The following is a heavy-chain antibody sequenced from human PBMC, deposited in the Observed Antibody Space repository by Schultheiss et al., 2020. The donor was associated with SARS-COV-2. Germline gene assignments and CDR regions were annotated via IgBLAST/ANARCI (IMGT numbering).Heavy chain of an antibody. CDR1: GFTFSSYG. J-gene: IGHJ4*02. CDR3: ARDPDYGGYSYFDY. CDR2: IYSGGST. Sequence: GGSLRLSCAASGFTFSSYGMHWVRQAPGKGLEWVSLIYSGGSTYYADSVKGRFTISRDNSKNTLYLQMNSLRAEDTAVYYCARDPDYGGYSYFDYWGLGSLVTVSS. V-gene: IGHV3-NL1*01. D-gene: IGHD4/OR15-4a*01.